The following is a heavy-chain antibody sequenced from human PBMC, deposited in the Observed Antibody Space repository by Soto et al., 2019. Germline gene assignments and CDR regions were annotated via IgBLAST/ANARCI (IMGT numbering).Heavy chain of an antibody. V-gene: IGHV3-53*01. J-gene: IGHJ6*02. CDR1: GFTVSSNY. CDR2: IYSGGST. CDR3: ARVPTVTTFYYYGMDV. Sequence: GSLRLSCAASGFTVSSNYMSWVRQAPGKGLEWVSVIYSGGSTYYADSVKGRFTISRDNSKNTLYLQMNSLRAEDTAVYYCARVPTVTTFYYYGMDVWGQGXTVTVYS. D-gene: IGHD4-17*01.